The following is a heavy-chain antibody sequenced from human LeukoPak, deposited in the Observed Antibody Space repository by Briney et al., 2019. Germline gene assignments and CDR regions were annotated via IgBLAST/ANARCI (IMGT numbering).Heavy chain of an antibody. J-gene: IGHJ4*02. D-gene: IGHD1-7*01. CDR3: ARVYNWNYYFDY. CDR2: INHSGST. Sequence: SETLSLTCAVYGGSFSGYYWSWLRQPPGKGLEWIGEINHSGSTNYNPSLKSRVTISVDTSKNQFSLKLSSVTAADTAVYYCARVYNWNYYFDYWGQGTLVIVSS. V-gene: IGHV4-34*01. CDR1: GGSFSGYY.